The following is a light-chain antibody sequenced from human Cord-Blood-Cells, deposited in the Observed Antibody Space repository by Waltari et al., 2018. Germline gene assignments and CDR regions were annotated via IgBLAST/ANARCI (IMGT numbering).Light chain of an antibody. J-gene: IGLJ3*02. CDR1: SSDVGGYNY. Sequence: QSALTQPPSASGSPGQSVTISCTGTSSDVGGYNYVSWYQQHPGKAPKLMIYDVSKRPSGVPDRISGSKSDNTTSLTVSGLQAEDEADYYCSSYAGSNNLVFGGGTKLTVL. V-gene: IGLV2-8*01. CDR2: DVS. CDR3: SSYAGSNNLV.